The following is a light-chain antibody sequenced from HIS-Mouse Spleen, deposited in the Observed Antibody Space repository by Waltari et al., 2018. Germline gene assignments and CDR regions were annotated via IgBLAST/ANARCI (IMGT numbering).Light chain of an antibody. CDR2: EVS. Sequence: QSALTQPPSASGSPGQSVTISCTGTSSDVGGYNYVSWYQQHPGKAPKLMIYEVSNRPAGVPHGFSGSKAGNTASLTVSGLQAEDEADYYCSSYAGSNNYVFGTGTKVTVL. V-gene: IGLV2-8*01. CDR1: SSDVGGYNY. J-gene: IGLJ1*01. CDR3: SSYAGSNNYV.